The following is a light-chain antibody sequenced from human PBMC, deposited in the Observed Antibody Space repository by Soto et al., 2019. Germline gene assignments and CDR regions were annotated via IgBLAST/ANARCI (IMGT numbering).Light chain of an antibody. J-gene: IGLJ2*01. CDR2: SNN. CDR1: SSNIGSNT. Sequence: QSVLTQPPSASGTPGQRVTISCSGSSSNIGSNTVNWYQQLPGTAPKLLIYSNNQRPSGVPDRFSGSKSGTSASLAISGLQSEDEADYYCAAWDDSLNGLYVVFSGGTKLTVL. V-gene: IGLV1-44*01. CDR3: AAWDDSLNGLYVV.